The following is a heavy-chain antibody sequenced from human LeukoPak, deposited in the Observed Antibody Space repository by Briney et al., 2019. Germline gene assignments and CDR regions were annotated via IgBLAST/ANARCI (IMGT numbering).Heavy chain of an antibody. CDR3: ASVLRGIGPGNSLY. CDR2: INHSGNT. D-gene: IGHD3-10*01. CDR1: GGSFTGDH. J-gene: IGHJ4*02. V-gene: IGHV4-34*01. Sequence: SETLSLTCAVYGGSFTGDHWSWIRQPPGKGLEWIGEINHSGNTYYNPSLKSRVTISVDTSKNQFSLKLNFVTAADTAVYHCASVLRGIGPGNSLYWGQGTLVTVSS.